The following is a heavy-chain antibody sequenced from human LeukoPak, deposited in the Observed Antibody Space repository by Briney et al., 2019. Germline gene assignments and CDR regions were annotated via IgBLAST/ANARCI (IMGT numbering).Heavy chain of an antibody. CDR1: GFTFSDFW. V-gene: IGHV3-7*01. J-gene: IGHJ5*02. CDR3: ARDPYGDYVHWFDP. Sequence: GGSLRLSCVASGFTFSDFWMNWVRQAPGKGLEWVANIKQDGSEKYYVDSVKGRFTISRDNAKNSLYLQMNSLRAEDTAVYYCARDPYGDYVHWFDPWGQGTLVTVSS. D-gene: IGHD4-17*01. CDR2: IKQDGSEK.